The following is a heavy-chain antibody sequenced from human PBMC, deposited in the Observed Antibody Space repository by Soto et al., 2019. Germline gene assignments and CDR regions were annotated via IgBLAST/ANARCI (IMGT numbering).Heavy chain of an antibody. J-gene: IGHJ4*02. V-gene: IGHV1-2*02. D-gene: IGHD2-2*02. CDR2: INPNSGGT. CDR1: GYTFAGYY. Sequence: ASGKVSCKASGYTFAGYYMHWVRQAPGQGLEWMGWINPNSGGTNYAQKFQGRVTMTRDTSISTAYMELSRLRSDDTAVYYCAREGYCSSTSCYIDKYWGQGTLVTVSS. CDR3: AREGYCSSTSCYIDKY.